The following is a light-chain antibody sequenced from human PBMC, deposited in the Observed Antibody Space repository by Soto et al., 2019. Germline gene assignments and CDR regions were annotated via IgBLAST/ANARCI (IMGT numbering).Light chain of an antibody. V-gene: IGLV2-14*01. CDR3: NSHTSGDFRV. CDR2: EVS. J-gene: IGLJ1*01. Sequence: QSVLTQPACVSGSPGQSITISCTGTSSGVGRYNRVSWYQHHPGKAPKLIISEVSNRPSGVSNRFSGSKSGYTASLTISGLQAEDEADYYCNSHTSGDFRVFGNVTKVTVL. CDR1: SSGVGRYNR.